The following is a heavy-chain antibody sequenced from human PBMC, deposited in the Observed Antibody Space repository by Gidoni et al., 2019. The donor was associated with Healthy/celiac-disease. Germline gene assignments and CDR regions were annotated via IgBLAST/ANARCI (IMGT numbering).Heavy chain of an antibody. J-gene: IGHJ4*02. D-gene: IGHD3-3*01. V-gene: IGHV3-33*01. CDR1: GFTFSSYG. CDR2: IWYDVSNK. Sequence: QVQLVESGGGVVQPGRSLRLSCAASGFTFSSYGMHWVRKAQGKGLEWVAVIWYDVSNKSYADSVKCRVTISRDNSKNTLYLQMNSLRAEDTAGYYGARDDPKTTIFGVVIIPRSPDGIDYWGQGTLVTVSS. CDR3: ARDDPKTTIFGVVIIPRSPDGIDY.